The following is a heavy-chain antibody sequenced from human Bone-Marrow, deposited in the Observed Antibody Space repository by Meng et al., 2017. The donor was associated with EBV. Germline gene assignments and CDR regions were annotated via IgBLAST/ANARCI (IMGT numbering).Heavy chain of an antibody. CDR2: INVGNGDT. CDR3: ARDSSGDSRNFDP. V-gene: IGHV1-3*01. Sequence: QVQLVQSGAEVKKPGASVKVSCKASGYTFSTYAIHWVRQAPGQRLEWMGWINVGNGDTKYSQKLQGGVTITRDTSASTAYMELRSLRSEDTAVYYCARDSSGDSRNFDPWGQGTLVTVSS. CDR1: GYTFSTYA. D-gene: IGHD3-22*01. J-gene: IGHJ5*02.